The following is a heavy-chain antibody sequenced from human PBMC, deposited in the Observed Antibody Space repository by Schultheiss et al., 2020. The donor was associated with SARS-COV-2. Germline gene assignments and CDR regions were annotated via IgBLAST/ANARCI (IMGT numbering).Heavy chain of an antibody. CDR3: ARVNLGWQWLPWDYYGMDV. D-gene: IGHD6-19*01. Sequence: SETLSLTCTVSGASVSSGRYYWSWIRQPPGKGLEWIGHIYYSGSTNYNPSLKSRVTISVDTSKNQFSLKLSSVTAADTAVYYCARVNLGWQWLPWDYYGMDVWGQGTTVTVSS. CDR1: GASVSSGRYY. CDR2: IYYSGST. J-gene: IGHJ6*02. V-gene: IGHV4-61*01.